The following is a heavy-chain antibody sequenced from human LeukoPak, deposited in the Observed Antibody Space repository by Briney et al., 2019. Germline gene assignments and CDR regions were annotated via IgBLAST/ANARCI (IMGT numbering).Heavy chain of an antibody. CDR3: IRDWRNLAFDN. CDR2: IRSDGSTT. J-gene: IGHJ4*01. D-gene: IGHD3-3*01. CDR1: RFTFSNFW. V-gene: IGHV3-74*01. Sequence: GGSLRLSCVESRFTFSNFWMHWVRQAPGKGLVWVSRIRSDGSTTNYADSVKGRFTISRDNAKNTLYLQMNSLRAEDTAVYYCIRDWRNLAFDNWGHRKLVTVSS.